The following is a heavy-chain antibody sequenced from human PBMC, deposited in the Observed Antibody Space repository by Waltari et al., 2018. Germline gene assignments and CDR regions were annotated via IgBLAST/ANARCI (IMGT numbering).Heavy chain of an antibody. J-gene: IGHJ6*03. CDR3: ARGRVAAAGRGYYYMDV. V-gene: IGHV1-69*12. CDR1: GGTFSSYA. CDR2: IIPIFGTA. D-gene: IGHD6-13*01. Sequence: QVQLVQSGAEVKKPGSSVKVSCKASGGTFSSYAISWVRQAPGQGLEWMGGIIPIFGTANYAQKFQGRVTITADESTSTAYMELSSLRSEDTAVYYCARGRVAAAGRGYYYMDVWGKGTTVTISS.